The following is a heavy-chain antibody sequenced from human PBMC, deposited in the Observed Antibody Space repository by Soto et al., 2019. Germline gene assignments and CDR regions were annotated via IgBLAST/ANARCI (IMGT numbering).Heavy chain of an antibody. J-gene: IGHJ4*02. CDR1: GFTFTTYA. Sequence: LLESGGGLVQPGGSLRLSCAASGFTFTTYAMGWVRQAPGKGLEWVSSISGSGAGTFYADSVKGRFTISRDNAKKMVDLQMNGLRADDTALYYGGKEALTVAGNNFDSWGQGTLVTVSS. CDR3: GKEALTVAGNNFDS. V-gene: IGHV3-23*01. CDR2: ISGSGAGT. D-gene: IGHD6-19*01.